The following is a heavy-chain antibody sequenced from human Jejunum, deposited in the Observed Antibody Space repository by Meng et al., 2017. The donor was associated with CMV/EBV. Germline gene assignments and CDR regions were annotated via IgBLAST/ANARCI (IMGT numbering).Heavy chain of an antibody. Sequence: FLFSLYPTPWVRQAPGKGLEWVAVISYDGGNTYYADSVQDRFTISRDNSNNTLFLQMNNLRPEETAVYYCARDRTSVVSPAALLFWGQGTLVTVSS. CDR2: ISYDGGNT. CDR1: FLFSLYP. CDR3: ARDRTSVVSPAALLF. V-gene: IGHV3-30-3*01. J-gene: IGHJ4*02. D-gene: IGHD2-2*01.